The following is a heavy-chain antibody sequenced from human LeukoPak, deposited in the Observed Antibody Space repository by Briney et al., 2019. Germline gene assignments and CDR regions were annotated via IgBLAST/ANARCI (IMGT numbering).Heavy chain of an antibody. V-gene: IGHV3-11*01. J-gene: IGHJ4*02. Sequence: PGGSLRLSCAASGFTFSDSYMSWIRQAPGKGLEWVSYISGSGSTKYYADSLKGRFTISRDNAKDSLYLQMNSLRAEDTAVYYCVRGGCSSSSCYPDYWGQGTLVTVSS. D-gene: IGHD2-2*01. CDR1: GFTFSDSY. CDR3: VRGGCSSSSCYPDY. CDR2: ISGSGSTK.